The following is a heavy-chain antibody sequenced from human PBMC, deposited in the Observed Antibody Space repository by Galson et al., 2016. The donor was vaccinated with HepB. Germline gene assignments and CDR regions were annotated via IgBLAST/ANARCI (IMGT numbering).Heavy chain of an antibody. CDR2: TNNANGNT. CDR1: GYTFTSYA. CDR3: ARDGGSGWSRLW. Sequence: SVKVSCKASGYTFTSYAIHWVRQAPGQRLEWMGWTNNANGNTEYPQSFQGRVTFTRDTSASTAYMELSSLRSEDTAVYYCARDGGSGWSRLWWGQGTLVVVSS. J-gene: IGHJ4*02. V-gene: IGHV1-3*04. D-gene: IGHD6-19*01.